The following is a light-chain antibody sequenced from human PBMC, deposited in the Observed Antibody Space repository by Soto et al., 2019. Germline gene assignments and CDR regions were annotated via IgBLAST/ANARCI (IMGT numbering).Light chain of an antibody. Sequence: QSVLTQPPSASGTPGQTVTISCSGSGSNIGENAVNWYHHLPGTAPQLLIYSNARSPSGVPHQFSGAKSGTEGSLAISGLQSEDEAHYYCAAWDDSLKAMLFGGGTKLTVL. CDR3: AAWDDSLKAML. CDR1: GSNIGENA. J-gene: IGLJ3*02. V-gene: IGLV1-44*01. CDR2: SNA.